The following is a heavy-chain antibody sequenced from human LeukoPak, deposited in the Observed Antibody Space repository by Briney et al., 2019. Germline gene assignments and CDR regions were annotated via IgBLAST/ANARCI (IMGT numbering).Heavy chain of an antibody. CDR2: ISSNGGST. Sequence: PGGSLRLSCAASGFTFSSYAMHWVRQAPGKGLEYVSAISSNGGSTYYANSVEGRFTISRDNSKNTLYLQMGSLRAEDMAVYYCARVDWNYGLDYWGQGTLVTVSS. D-gene: IGHD1-7*01. CDR1: GFTFSSYA. J-gene: IGHJ4*02. V-gene: IGHV3-64*01. CDR3: ARVDWNYGLDY.